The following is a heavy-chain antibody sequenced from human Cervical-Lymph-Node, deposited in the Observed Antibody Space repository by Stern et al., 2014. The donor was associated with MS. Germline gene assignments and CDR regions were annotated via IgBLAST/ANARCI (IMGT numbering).Heavy chain of an antibody. D-gene: IGHD4-17*01. J-gene: IGHJ4*02. Sequence: VQLVESGAEVKKPGESLKISCQVSGDNFPAYWIGWVRQTPGKGLEWVGVIYPPVSETSYNPSFQGQDSISVDKSARTAYIPLSSLQTSYTALYFCARHTGDYAFDYWGQGTLVTVSS. CDR2: IYPPVSET. CDR1: GDNFPAYW. CDR3: ARHTGDYAFDY. V-gene: IGHV5-51*01.